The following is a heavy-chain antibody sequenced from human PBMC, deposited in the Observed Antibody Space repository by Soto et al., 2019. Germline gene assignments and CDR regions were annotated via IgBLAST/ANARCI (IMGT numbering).Heavy chain of an antibody. CDR3: ARDEPDTGEGFDI. Sequence: PSETLSLTCSVSGASMSTYFWSWIRQPAGKGLEWIGRVYTSGTTNYNPSLKSRVTMSVDTSKKQVSLKLISLTAADTGLYYCARDEPDTGEGFDIWGQGTMVTVSS. J-gene: IGHJ3*02. CDR1: GASMSTYF. CDR2: VYTSGTT. D-gene: IGHD3-10*01. V-gene: IGHV4-4*07.